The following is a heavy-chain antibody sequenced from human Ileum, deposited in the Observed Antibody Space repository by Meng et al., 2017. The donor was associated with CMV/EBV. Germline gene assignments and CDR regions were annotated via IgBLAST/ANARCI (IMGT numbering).Heavy chain of an antibody. D-gene: IGHD1-26*01. Sequence: SETLSLTCTVSGITVNSGDTYWTWIRQYPGKGLECIGYIFHLESTFYNPALKSRLSMSVDTSTNQFSMSLTSATAADTDISFCAREIIGYHATSFHSWGRGMLVTVSS. V-gene: IGHV4-31*03. CDR2: IFHLEST. CDR1: GITVNSGDTY. J-gene: IGHJ5*01. CDR3: AREIIGYHATSFHS.